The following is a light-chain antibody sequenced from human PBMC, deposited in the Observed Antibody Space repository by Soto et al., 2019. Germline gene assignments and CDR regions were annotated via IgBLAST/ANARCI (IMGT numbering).Light chain of an antibody. J-gene: IGKJ1*01. CDR3: QKYDTAPQT. V-gene: IGKV1-27*01. CDR2: AAS. CDR1: QGIIDY. Sequence: DIQMTQSPSSLSASVGDTVTITCRASQGIIDYLAWYQQRPGKVPKLLIYAASTLQTEVPSRFSGSGAGTDFTLTISSLQPEDVGTYYCQKYDTAPQTFGQGTRVEIK.